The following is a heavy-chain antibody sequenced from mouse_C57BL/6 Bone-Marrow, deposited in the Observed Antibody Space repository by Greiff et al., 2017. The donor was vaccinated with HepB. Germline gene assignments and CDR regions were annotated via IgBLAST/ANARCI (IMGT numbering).Heavy chain of an antibody. V-gene: IGHV5-17*01. CDR1: GFTFSDYG. CDR3: ARMTYDGYYRYYFDY. CDR2: ISSGSSTI. Sequence: EVKLVESGGGLVKPGGSLKLSCAASGFTFSDYGMHWVRQAPEKGLEWVAYISSGSSTIYYADTVKGRFTISRDTAKNTLFLQMTSLRSEDTAMYYCARMTYDGYYRYYFDYWGQGTTLTVSS. J-gene: IGHJ2*01. D-gene: IGHD2-3*01.